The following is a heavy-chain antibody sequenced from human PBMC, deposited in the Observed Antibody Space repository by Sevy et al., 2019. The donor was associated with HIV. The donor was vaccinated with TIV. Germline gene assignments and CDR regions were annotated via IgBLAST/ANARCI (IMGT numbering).Heavy chain of an antibody. Sequence: GGSLRLSCAASGFTFSSYWMSWVRQAPGKGLEWVANIKQDGSEKYYVDSVKGRLTISRENAKNSLYLQMNSLRAEDTAVYYCARVNFPNQEGFLEWLLSHYFDYWGQGTLVTVSS. CDR2: IKQDGSEK. V-gene: IGHV3-7*03. CDR3: ARVNFPNQEGFLEWLLSHYFDY. J-gene: IGHJ4*02. CDR1: GFTFSSYW. D-gene: IGHD3-3*01.